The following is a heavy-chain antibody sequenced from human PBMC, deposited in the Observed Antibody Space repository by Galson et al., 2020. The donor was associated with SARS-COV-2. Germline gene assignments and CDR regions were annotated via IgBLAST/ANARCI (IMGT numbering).Heavy chain of an antibody. CDR3: ARGALGYCSSTSCYSAFDI. Sequence: SETLSLTCTVSGGSISSYYWSWIRQPPGKGLEWIGYIYYSGSTNYNPSLKSRVTISVDTSKNQFSLKLSSVTAADTAVYYCARGALGYCSSTSCYSAFDIWGQGTMVTVSS. J-gene: IGHJ3*02. CDR2: IYYSGST. V-gene: IGHV4-59*08. CDR1: GGSISSYY. D-gene: IGHD2-2*01.